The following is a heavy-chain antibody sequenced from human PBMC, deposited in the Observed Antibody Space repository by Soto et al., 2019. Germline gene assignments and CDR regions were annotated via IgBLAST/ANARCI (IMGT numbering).Heavy chain of an antibody. CDR2: VSGSGGST. CDR1: GFTFSSYA. D-gene: IGHD3-22*01. V-gene: IGHV3-23*01. CDR3: ARGRGRLLGDDAFEI. J-gene: IGHJ3*02. Sequence: EVQLLESGGGLVQPGGSLRLSCAASGFTFSSYAMSWVRQAPGKGLEWVSAVSGSGGSTYYADSVKGWFTSSRDNSKKARYLEMNSLRAEDTAVYYCARGRGRLLGDDAFEIWGQGTMVTVCS.